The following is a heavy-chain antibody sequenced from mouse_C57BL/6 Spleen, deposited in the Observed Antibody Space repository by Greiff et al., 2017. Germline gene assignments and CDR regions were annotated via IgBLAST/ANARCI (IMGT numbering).Heavy chain of an antibody. J-gene: IGHJ2*01. CDR1: GYTFTSYW. CDR2: IYPGSGST. CDR3: AREADSSSYVYFDY. Sequence: QVQLQQPGAELVKPGASVKMSCKASGYTFTSYWITWVKQRPGQGLEWIGDIYPGSGSTNYNEKFKSKATLTVDTSSSTAYMQLSSLTSEDSAVYYCAREADSSSYVYFDYWGQGTTLTVSS. D-gene: IGHD1-1*01. V-gene: IGHV1-55*01.